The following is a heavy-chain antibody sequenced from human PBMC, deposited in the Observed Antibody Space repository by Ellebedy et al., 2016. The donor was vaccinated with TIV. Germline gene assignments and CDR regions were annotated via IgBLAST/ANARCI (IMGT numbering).Heavy chain of an antibody. Sequence: GGSLRLSXAASGFTFSSYSMNWVRQAPGKGLEWVSYISSSSSTIYYADSVKGRFTISRDNAKNSLYLQMNSLRDEDTAVYYCASSLLSSLVGYFDYWGQGTLVTVSS. CDR1: GFTFSSYS. V-gene: IGHV3-48*02. D-gene: IGHD6-13*01. J-gene: IGHJ4*02. CDR2: ISSSSSTI. CDR3: ASSLLSSLVGYFDY.